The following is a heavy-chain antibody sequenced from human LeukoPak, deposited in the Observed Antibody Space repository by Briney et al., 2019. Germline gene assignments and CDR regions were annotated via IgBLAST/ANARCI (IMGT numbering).Heavy chain of an antibody. V-gene: IGHV1-8*01. CDR1: GYTFTSYD. Sequence: ASVTVSLMGSGYTFTSYDIHWVRQPTPKGLAWMGWMNPNSGNTGYAQKFQGRVTMTRNTSISTAYVELSSLRSEDTAVYYCASTTVSTRGFDYWGQGTLVTVSS. CDR3: ASTTVSTRGFDY. CDR2: MNPNSGNT. J-gene: IGHJ4*02. D-gene: IGHD4-17*01.